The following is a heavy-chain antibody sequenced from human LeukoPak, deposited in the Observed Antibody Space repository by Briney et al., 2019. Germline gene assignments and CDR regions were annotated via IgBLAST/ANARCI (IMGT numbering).Heavy chain of an antibody. CDR1: GGSFSGYY. D-gene: IGHD2-21*01. J-gene: IGHJ4*02. CDR2: INHTGST. V-gene: IGHV4-34*01. CDR3: ARGFDSKSTYFDS. Sequence: PSETLSLTCAVYGGSFSGYYWSWIRQSPGRGLEWIGEINHTGSTNYNPSLKSRVTISVDTSKNQFSLKLSSVTAADTAVYFCARGFDSKSTYFDSWGQGTLVAVSS.